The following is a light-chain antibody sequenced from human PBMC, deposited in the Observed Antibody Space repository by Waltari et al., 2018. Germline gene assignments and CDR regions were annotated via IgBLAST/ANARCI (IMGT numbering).Light chain of an antibody. J-gene: IGLJ2*01. Sequence: SSELTQDPAVSVAMGQTVTITCQGNGLRSYYASWYQQRPGQDPILIMYDKNNRPSGVPDRFPGSNSDNTASLTITGAQAEDEASYYCHSRDASGVGGSFGGGTKLTVL. V-gene: IGLV3-19*01. CDR3: HSRDASGVGGS. CDR2: DKN. CDR1: GLRSYY.